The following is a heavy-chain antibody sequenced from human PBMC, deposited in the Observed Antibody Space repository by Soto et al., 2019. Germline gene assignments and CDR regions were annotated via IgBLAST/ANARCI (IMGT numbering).Heavy chain of an antibody. CDR1: GFTFSNYV. D-gene: IGHD3-10*01. CDR2: IAGNGGIL. Sequence: PGGSLRLSCVAPGFTFSNYVMSWFRQAPGKGLECVAAIAGNGGILYYTDSVKGRFSISRDNSKNTLHLQMNSLRAEDTAVYYCARVPFHVDRGYFDYWGQGTLVTVSS. CDR3: ARVPFHVDRGYFDY. J-gene: IGHJ4*02. V-gene: IGHV3-23*01.